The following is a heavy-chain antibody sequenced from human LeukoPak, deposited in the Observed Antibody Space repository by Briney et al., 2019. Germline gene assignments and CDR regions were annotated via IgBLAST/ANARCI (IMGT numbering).Heavy chain of an antibody. Sequence: ASVKVSCKTSGYTFTGYYIHWVRQAPGQGLEWMGWVNPDSGGTTYAQKFQDRVTMTRDTSITTAFMELSRLRSDDTAVYYCARDSGPGTFDIWGQGTNVTVSS. J-gene: IGHJ3*02. CDR2: VNPDSGGT. V-gene: IGHV1-2*02. CDR3: ARDSGPGTFDI. CDR1: GYTFTGYY. D-gene: IGHD3-10*01.